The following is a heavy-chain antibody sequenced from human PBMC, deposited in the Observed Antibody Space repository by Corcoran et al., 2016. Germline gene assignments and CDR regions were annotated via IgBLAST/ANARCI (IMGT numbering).Heavy chain of an antibody. D-gene: IGHD4-17*01. CDR2: IWYDGSNK. J-gene: IGHJ4*02. V-gene: IGHV3-33*01. Sequence: QVQLVESGGGVVQPGRSLRLSCAASGFTFSSYGMHWVRQAPGKGLEWVAVIWYDGSNKYYADSVKGRFTISRDNSKNTLYLQMTSLRAEDTAVYYCARVQCDYGPFDYWGQGTLVTVSS. CDR3: ARVQCDYGPFDY. CDR1: GFTFSSYG.